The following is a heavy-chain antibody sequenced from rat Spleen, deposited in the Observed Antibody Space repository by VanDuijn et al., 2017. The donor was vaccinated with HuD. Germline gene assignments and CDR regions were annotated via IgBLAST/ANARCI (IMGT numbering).Heavy chain of an antibody. V-gene: IGHV5-29*01. J-gene: IGHJ1*01. D-gene: IGHD2-5*01. CDR3: VRQGYLRDWYFDF. CDR2: ISYDGSRT. Sequence: EVQLVESDGGLVQPGRSLKLSCATSGFTFSDFYMAWVRQAPTKGLAWVATISYDGSRTYYRDSVKGRFTISRDNGKSILYLEMDSLRSEEMATYYCVRQGYLRDWYFDFWGPGTMVTVSS. CDR1: GFTFSDFY.